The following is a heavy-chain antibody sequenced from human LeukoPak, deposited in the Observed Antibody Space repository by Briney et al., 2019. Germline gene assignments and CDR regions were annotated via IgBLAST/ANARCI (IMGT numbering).Heavy chain of an antibody. CDR2: INSDGSST. Sequence: GGSLRLSCAASGFTFSSYWMHWVRRAPGKGLVWVSRINSDGSSTTYADSVKGRFTISRDNAKNTLYLQMNSLRAEDTAVYYCASSPNDYEIRWGQGTLVTVSS. CDR3: ASSPNDYEIR. V-gene: IGHV3-74*01. D-gene: IGHD3-16*01. J-gene: IGHJ4*02. CDR1: GFTFSSYW.